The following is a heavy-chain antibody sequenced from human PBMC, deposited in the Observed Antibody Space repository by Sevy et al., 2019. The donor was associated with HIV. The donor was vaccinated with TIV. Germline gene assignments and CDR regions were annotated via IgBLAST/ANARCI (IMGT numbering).Heavy chain of an antibody. CDR3: AGPGVDTAMANFDY. CDR2: IYYSGST. V-gene: IGHV4-39*01. Sequence: SETLSLTCTVSGGSISSSSYYWGWIRQPPGKGLEWIGSIYYSGSTYYNPSLKSRVTISVDTSKNQFSLKLSSVTAADTAVYYCAGPGVDTAMANFDYWGQGTLVTVS. D-gene: IGHD5-18*01. J-gene: IGHJ4*02. CDR1: GGSISSSSYY.